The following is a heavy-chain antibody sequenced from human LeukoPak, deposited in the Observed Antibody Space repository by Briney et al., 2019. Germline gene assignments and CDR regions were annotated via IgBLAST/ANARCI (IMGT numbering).Heavy chain of an antibody. Sequence: PGGSLRLLCSASRFTFSSYEMNWVRQAPGKGREGVSYINGGGSTMSYADSVKGRFTISRDNAKTSLYLQMTSLRAEDTAVCYCARDAHYYDSSGYFRAPFDYWGRGTLVTLYS. CDR1: RFTFSSYE. J-gene: IGHJ4*02. D-gene: IGHD3-22*01. V-gene: IGHV3-48*03. CDR2: INGGGSTM. CDR3: ARDAHYYDSSGYFRAPFDY.